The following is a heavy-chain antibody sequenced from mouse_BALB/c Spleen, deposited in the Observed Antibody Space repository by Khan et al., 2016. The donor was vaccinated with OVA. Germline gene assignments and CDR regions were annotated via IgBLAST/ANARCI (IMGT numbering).Heavy chain of an antibody. D-gene: IGHD1-2*01. CDR2: IRKKASGYTT. Sequence: EVELVESGGGLVQPGGSLRLSCATSGFTFTDYYMSWVRQPPGKAIEWLGFIRKKASGYTTAYSAYVKGRFTISRDNSQSILYLQRNTLRAEDSATYYCARVDYGYGFAYWGQGTLVTVSA. J-gene: IGHJ3*01. CDR3: ARVDYGYGFAY. V-gene: IGHV7-3*02. CDR1: GFTFTDYY.